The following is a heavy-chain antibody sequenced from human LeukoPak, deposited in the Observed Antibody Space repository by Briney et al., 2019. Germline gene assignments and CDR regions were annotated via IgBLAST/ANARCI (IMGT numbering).Heavy chain of an antibody. CDR2: INPHRGVT. V-gene: IGHV1-2*02. Sequence: GASVKVSCKASGYTFTAYYIHWVRQAPGQGLERMGWINPHRGVTDYAQRFQGRVTMTTDTSTSTAYMELRSLRSDDTAVYYCARVSLIIIENYYDSSGYRYWGQGTLVTVSS. J-gene: IGHJ4*02. D-gene: IGHD3-22*01. CDR3: ARVSLIIIENYYDSSGYRY. CDR1: GYTFTAYY.